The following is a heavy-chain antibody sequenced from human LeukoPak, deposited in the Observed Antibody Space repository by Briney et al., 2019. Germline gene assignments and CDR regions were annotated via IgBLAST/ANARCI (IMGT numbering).Heavy chain of an antibody. CDR1: GFTFDDYA. V-gene: IGHV3-9*01. D-gene: IGHD6-19*01. J-gene: IGHJ6*02. CDR2: ISWNSGSI. Sequence: PGRSLRLSCAASGFTFDDYAMHWVRQAPGKGLEWVSGISWNSGSIGYADSVKGRFTISRDNAKNSLYLQMNSLRAEDTALYYCAKDIGKSSGWFLYYYGMDVWGQGTTVTVSS. CDR3: AKDIGKSSGWFLYYYGMDV.